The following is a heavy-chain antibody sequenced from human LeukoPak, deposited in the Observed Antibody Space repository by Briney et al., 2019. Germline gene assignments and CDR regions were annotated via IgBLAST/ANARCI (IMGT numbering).Heavy chain of an antibody. Sequence: GGSLRLSCAASGFTFSSYAMTWVRQAPGKGLEWVSIISGSGGTTYYADSVKGRFTISRDNSKNTLYLQMNSLRAEDTAVYYCARARGSYCDYWGQGTLVTVSS. CDR3: ARARGSYCDY. CDR1: GFTFSSYA. CDR2: ISGSGGTT. J-gene: IGHJ4*02. V-gene: IGHV3-23*01. D-gene: IGHD1-26*01.